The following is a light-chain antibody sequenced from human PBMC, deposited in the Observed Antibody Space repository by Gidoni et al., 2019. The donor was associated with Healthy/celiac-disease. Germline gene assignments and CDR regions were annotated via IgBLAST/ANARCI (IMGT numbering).Light chain of an antibody. CDR3: QQRSNWPLT. V-gene: IGKV3-11*01. J-gene: IGKJ4*01. CDR2: DAS. Sequence: EIVLTQSPATLSLSPGERATLSYRASQSVSSYLAWYQQKPGQAPSLLIYDASNRATGIPARFTGSGSGTDFTLTISSLEPEEFAVYYCQQRSNWPLTFGGGTKVEIK. CDR1: QSVSSY.